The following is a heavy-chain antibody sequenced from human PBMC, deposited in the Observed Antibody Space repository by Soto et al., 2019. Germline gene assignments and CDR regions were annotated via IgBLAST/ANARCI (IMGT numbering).Heavy chain of an antibody. CDR3: AHILITWGGVVALDAFDI. CDR1: GFSLSTSRVG. J-gene: IGHJ3*02. CDR2: IYWDDDK. V-gene: IGHV2-5*02. Sequence: QITLKESGPTLVEPTQTLTLTCTFSGFSLSTSRVGVAWIRQPPGKALEWLAIIYWDDDKRYSPSLKRRLAITKDTSRNQVVLTMTSLDPVDTATYYCAHILITWGGVVALDAFDIWGQGPMVTVSS. D-gene: IGHD3-16*02.